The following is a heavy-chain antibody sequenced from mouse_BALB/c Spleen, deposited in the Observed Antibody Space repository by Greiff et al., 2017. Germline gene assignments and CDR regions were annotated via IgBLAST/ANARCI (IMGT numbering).Heavy chain of an antibody. J-gene: IGHJ2*01. CDR2: IRNKANGYTT. Sequence: EVQGVESGGGLVQPGGSLRLSCATSGFTFTDYYMSWVRQPPGKALEWLGFIRNKANGYTTEYSASVKGRFTISRDNSQSILYLQMNTLRAEDSATYYCARASTAYYFDDWGQGTTLTVSS. D-gene: IGHD1-2*01. V-gene: IGHV7-3*02. CDR3: ARASTAYYFDD. CDR1: GFTFTDYY.